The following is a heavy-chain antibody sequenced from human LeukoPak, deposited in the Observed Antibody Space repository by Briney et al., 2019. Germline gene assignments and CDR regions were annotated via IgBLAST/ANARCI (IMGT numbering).Heavy chain of an antibody. CDR2: INAGNGNT. J-gene: IGHJ4*02. Sequence: GGSLRLSCAASGFTFTSYAMHWVRQAPGQRLEWMGWINAGNGNTKYSQKFQGRVTITRDTSASTAYMELSSLRSEDTAVYYCARDSAWSKLDYWGQGTLVTVSS. D-gene: IGHD2-15*01. V-gene: IGHV1-3*01. CDR3: ARDSAWSKLDY. CDR1: GFTFTSYA.